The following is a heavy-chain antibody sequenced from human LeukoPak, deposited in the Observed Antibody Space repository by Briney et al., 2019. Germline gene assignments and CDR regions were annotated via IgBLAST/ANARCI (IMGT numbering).Heavy chain of an antibody. V-gene: IGHV3-11*01. J-gene: IGHJ6*02. CDR1: GFTFSDYY. Sequence: PGGSLRLSCAASGFTFSDYYMSWIRQAPGKGLEWVSYISSSGSTIYYADSVKGRFTISRGNAKNSLYLQMNSLRAEDTAVYYCARRGYCSSTSCYEYYYGMDVWGQGTTVTVSS. CDR3: ARRGYCSSTSCYEYYYGMDV. CDR2: ISSSGSTI. D-gene: IGHD2-2*01.